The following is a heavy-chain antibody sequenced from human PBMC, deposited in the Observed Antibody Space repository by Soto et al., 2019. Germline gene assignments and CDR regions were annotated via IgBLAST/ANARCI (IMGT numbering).Heavy chain of an antibody. J-gene: IGHJ4*02. D-gene: IGHD3-22*01. V-gene: IGHV3-30*18. CDR2: LSFDGHHK. CDR1: GFTFSSHG. Sequence: GGSLRLSCSASGFTFSSHGMHWIRQAPGKGLEWVAVLSFDGHHKYFADSVKGRFTISRDNSRSTLYLHMNSLRVEDTAVYYCEKDRLTAQFDSSGIDNWGQGTLVTVSS. CDR3: EKDRLTAQFDSSGIDN.